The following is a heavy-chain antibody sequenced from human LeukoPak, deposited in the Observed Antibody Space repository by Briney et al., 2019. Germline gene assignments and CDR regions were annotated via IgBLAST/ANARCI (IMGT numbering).Heavy chain of an antibody. Sequence: GGSLRLSCAASEFIINKYWMSWVRQAPGKGLEWVANIKQDGSEKHYVDSVKGRFTISRDNAKNSLYLQMNSLRAEDTAMYYCARDSVIYGYWGQGTLVTVSS. CDR3: ARDSVIYGY. J-gene: IGHJ4*02. CDR2: IKQDGSEK. V-gene: IGHV3-7*01. D-gene: IGHD3/OR15-3a*01. CDR1: EFIINKYW.